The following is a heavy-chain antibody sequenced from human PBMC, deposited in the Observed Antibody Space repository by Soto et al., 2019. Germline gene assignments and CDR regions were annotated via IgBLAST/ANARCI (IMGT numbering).Heavy chain of an antibody. CDR1: GYTFTSYG. Sequence: QVQLVQSGAEVKKPGASVKVSCKASGYTFTSYGISWVRQAPGQGLEWMGWISAYNGNTNYAQKLQGRVTMTTDTSTSTAYMELRSLRSDDTAVYYCARKYYYDSSGYYWLSAFDIWGQGTMVTVSS. V-gene: IGHV1-18*01. CDR2: ISAYNGNT. CDR3: ARKYYYDSSGYYWLSAFDI. D-gene: IGHD3-22*01. J-gene: IGHJ3*02.